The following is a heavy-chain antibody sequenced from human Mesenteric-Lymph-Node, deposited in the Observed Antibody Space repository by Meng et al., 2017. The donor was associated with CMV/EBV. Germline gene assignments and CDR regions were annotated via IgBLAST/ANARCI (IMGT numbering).Heavy chain of an antibody. V-gene: IGHV4-39*07. Sequence: SETLSLTCTVSGGSISSSIYYWGWIRQPPGKGLEWIGSIYFTGYTDYKSSLKSRVTISVDTSKNQFSLKLSSVTAADTAVYYCARGYDYVWGSYRHWYFDLWGRGTLVTVSS. D-gene: IGHD3-16*02. CDR3: ARGYDYVWGSYRHWYFDL. CDR2: IYFTGYT. CDR1: GGSISSSIYY. J-gene: IGHJ2*01.